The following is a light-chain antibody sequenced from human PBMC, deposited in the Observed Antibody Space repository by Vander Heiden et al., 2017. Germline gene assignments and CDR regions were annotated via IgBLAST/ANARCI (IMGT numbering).Light chain of an antibody. V-gene: IGKV1-9*01. J-gene: IGKJ3*01. CDR1: QGISSY. Sequence: DIQLTQSPSFLSASVGDRVTITCRASQGISSYLAWYHQKPGKAPKLLIYDASTLQSGVPSRFSGSGSGTEFTLTISSLQPEDFATYYCQQLNSYPRTFGRGTKVDIK. CDR3: QQLNSYPRT. CDR2: DAS.